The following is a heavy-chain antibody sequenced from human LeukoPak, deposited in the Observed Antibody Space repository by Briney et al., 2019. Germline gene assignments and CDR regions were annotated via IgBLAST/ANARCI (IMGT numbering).Heavy chain of an antibody. CDR3: ARIDY. V-gene: IGHV3-66*01. CDR1: GFTVSSSY. Sequence: GGSLRLSCAASGFTVSSSYMSWVRQAPGKGLEWVSLIYSSGITFYSDSVKGRFTISRDTSENTLYLQMNSLRLEDTAVYYCARIDYWGQGTLVTVSS. CDR2: IYSSGIT. J-gene: IGHJ4*02.